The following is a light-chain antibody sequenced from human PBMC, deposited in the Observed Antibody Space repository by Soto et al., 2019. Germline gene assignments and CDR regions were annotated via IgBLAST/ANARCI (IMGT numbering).Light chain of an antibody. J-gene: IGLJ3*02. CDR3: QSYDSSLSGWV. V-gene: IGLV1-40*01. CDR2: GNS. Sequence: QSVLTQPPSVSGAPGQRVTISCTGSSSNIVAGYDVHWYQQLPGTAPKLLIYGNSNRPSVVPDRFSGSKSGTSASLAITGLQAEDEADYYCQSYDSSLSGWVFGGGTKLTVL. CDR1: SSNIVAGYD.